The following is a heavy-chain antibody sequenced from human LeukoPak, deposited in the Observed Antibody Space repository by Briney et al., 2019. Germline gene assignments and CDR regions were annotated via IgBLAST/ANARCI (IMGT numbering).Heavy chain of an antibody. CDR1: GYTFVGKH. D-gene: IGHD3-16*02. CDR3: ARPYDYLWGSYRNDAFEI. V-gene: IGHV1-2*02. J-gene: IGHJ3*02. Sequence: ASVKVSCKTSGYTFVGKHLHWVRQAPGQGPEWMGWINPNTGGTNYAQKFQGRVTMTRDTSISTVHMELTRLRFDDTAVYFCARPYDYLWGSYRNDAFEIWGQGTMVTVSS. CDR2: INPNTGGT.